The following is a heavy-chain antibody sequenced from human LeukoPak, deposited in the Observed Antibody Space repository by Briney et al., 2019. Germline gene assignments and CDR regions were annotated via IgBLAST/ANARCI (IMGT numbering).Heavy chain of an antibody. J-gene: IGHJ4*02. CDR1: GGSISSYY. V-gene: IGHV4-59*12. CDR2: IYYSGST. D-gene: IGHD3-3*01. CDR3: ARDDFWSGPQVN. Sequence: SETLSLTCTVSGGSISSYYWSWIRQPPGKGLEWIGYIYYSGSTNYNPSLKSRVTISVDTSKNQFSLKLSSVTAADTAVYYCARDDFWSGPQVNWGQGTLVTVSS.